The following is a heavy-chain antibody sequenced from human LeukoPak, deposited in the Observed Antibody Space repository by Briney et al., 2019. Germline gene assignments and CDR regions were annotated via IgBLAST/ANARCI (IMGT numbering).Heavy chain of an antibody. D-gene: IGHD3-10*01. J-gene: IGHJ6*02. V-gene: IGHV3-33*01. CDR1: GFTFSSYG. CDR3: ARFRGFGEPRMDV. Sequence: GRSLRLSCAASGFTFSSYGMHWVRQAPGKGLEWVAVIWYDGSNKYYADSVKGRFTISRDNSKNTLYLQMNSLRAEDTAVYYCARFRGFGEPRMDVCGQGTTVTVSS. CDR2: IWYDGSNK.